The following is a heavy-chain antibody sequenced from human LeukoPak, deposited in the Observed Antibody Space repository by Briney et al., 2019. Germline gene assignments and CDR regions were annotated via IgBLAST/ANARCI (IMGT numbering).Heavy chain of an antibody. CDR2: ISYDGSNK. J-gene: IGHJ4*02. Sequence: PGGSLRLSCAASGFTFSSYAMSWVRQAPGKGLEWVAVISYDGSNKYYADSVKGRFTISRDNSRNTLYLQMNSLRAEDTAVYYCARDRDYEIYYFDYWGQGTLVTVSS. CDR1: GFTFSSYA. V-gene: IGHV3-30-3*01. CDR3: ARDRDYEIYYFDY. D-gene: IGHD4-17*01.